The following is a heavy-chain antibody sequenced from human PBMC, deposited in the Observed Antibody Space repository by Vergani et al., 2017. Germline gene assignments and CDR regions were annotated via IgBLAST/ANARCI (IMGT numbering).Heavy chain of an antibody. Sequence: EVQLVESGGGLVQPGGSLRLSCAASGFTFSSYWMSWVRQAPGKGLEWVANIKQDGSEKYYVDSVKGRFTISRDNAKNSLYLQMNSLRAEDTAVYYCARLANYYYYYYMDVWGKGTTVTVSS. V-gene: IGHV3-7*01. CDR2: IKQDGSEK. CDR1: GFTFSSYW. J-gene: IGHJ6*03. CDR3: ARLANYYYYYYMDV.